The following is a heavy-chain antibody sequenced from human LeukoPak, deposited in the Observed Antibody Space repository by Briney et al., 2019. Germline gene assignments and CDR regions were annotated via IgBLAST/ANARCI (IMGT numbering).Heavy chain of an antibody. D-gene: IGHD4-17*01. V-gene: IGHV4-34*01. CDR1: GGSFSGYY. J-gene: IGHJ4*02. Sequence: PETLSLTCAVYGGSFSGYYWSWIRQPPGKGLEWIGEINHSGSTNYNPSLKSRVTISVDTPKNQFSLKLSSVTAADTAVYYCARAGLNGVVDYWGQGTLVTVSS. CDR2: INHSGST. CDR3: ARAGLNGVVDY.